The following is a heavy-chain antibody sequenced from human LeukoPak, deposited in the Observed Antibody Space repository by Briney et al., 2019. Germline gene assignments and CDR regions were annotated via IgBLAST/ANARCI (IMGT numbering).Heavy chain of an antibody. J-gene: IGHJ4*02. Sequence: PSETLSLTFSVYGGSFIGYYWSSSRQPPGKGLEWIGEINHSGTTNFNPSLKSRVTISVDTSKNQFSLKLSSVTAADPAVYYCAGSIAARLDYWGQGNLVTVPS. D-gene: IGHD6-6*01. CDR1: GGSFIGYY. CDR3: AGSIAARLDY. V-gene: IGHV4-34*01. CDR2: INHSGTT.